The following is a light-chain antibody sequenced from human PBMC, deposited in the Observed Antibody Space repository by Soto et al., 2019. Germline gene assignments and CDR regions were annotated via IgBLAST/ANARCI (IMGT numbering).Light chain of an antibody. Sequence: SVLTQPASVSAYPGQSITIYCSGTSSDVGGYNYVSWYQQRPGKAPQLLIYDVTNRPSGVSYRFSGSKSGSTASLTISGLQAEDEADYYCSSYTTSNTVVFGGGTKVTVL. V-gene: IGLV2-14*03. CDR2: DVT. CDR1: SSDVGGYNY. J-gene: IGLJ2*01. CDR3: SSYTTSNTVV.